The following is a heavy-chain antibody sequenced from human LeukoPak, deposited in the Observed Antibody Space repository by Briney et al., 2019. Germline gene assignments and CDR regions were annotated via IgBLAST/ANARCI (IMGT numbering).Heavy chain of an antibody. CDR2: INPNSGGT. CDR1: GYTFTGYY. CDR3: HCSGGNCYKP. V-gene: IGHV1-2*02. Sequence: GASVKVSCKASGYTFTGYYMHWVRQAPGQGLEWMGWINPNSGGTNYAQKFQGRVTMTRDTSISTAYMELSRLRAEDTAVYYCHCSGGNCYKPWGQGTLVTVSS. D-gene: IGHD2-15*01. J-gene: IGHJ5*02.